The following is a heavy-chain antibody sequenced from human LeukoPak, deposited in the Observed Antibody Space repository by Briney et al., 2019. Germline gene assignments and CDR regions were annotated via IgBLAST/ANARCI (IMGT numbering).Heavy chain of an antibody. J-gene: IGHJ4*02. CDR2: IYHIGST. CDR1: GGSISSSNW. CDR3: ARDQDYYGSGSYGPDY. Sequence: PSETLSLTCAVSGGSISSSNWWSWVRQPPGKGLEWIGKIYHIGSTNYNPSLKSRVTISVDKSKNQFSLKLSSVTAADTAVYYCARDQDYYGSGSYGPDYWGQGTLVTVSS. V-gene: IGHV4-4*02. D-gene: IGHD3-10*01.